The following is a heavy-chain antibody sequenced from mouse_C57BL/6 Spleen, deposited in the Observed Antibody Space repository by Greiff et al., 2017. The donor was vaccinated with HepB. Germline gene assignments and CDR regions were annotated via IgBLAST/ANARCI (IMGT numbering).Heavy chain of an antibody. V-gene: IGHV1-26*01. CDR2: INPNNGGT. CDR3: ARGDYDIAWFAY. Sequence: EVQLQQSGPELVKPGASVKISCKASGYTFTDYYMNWVKQSHGKSLEWIGDINPNNGGTSYNQKFKGKATLTVDKSSSTAYMEHRSLTSEDSAVYYCARGDYDIAWFAYWGQGTLVTVSA. CDR1: GYTFTDYY. J-gene: IGHJ3*01. D-gene: IGHD2-4*01.